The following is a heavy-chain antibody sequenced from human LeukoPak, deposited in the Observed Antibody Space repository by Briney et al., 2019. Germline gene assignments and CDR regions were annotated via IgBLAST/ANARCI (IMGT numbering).Heavy chain of an antibody. CDR3: ARVEIDSGSFADFDY. J-gene: IGHJ4*01. Sequence: PSETLCLTCTASGYTVSSGYYWAWIRQPPGKRLEWIGSLYHTGKPFYNPSLMRRVPLSVDTSKNQFSLEFYSVTAADTALYFCARVEIDSGSFADFDYWGHGTLVTVSS. V-gene: IGHV4-38-2*02. CDR2: LYHTGKP. D-gene: IGHD1-26*01. CDR1: GYTVSSGYY.